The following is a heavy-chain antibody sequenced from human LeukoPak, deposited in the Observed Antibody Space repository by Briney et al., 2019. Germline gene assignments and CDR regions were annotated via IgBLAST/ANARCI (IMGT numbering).Heavy chain of an antibody. Sequence: SETLSLTCVVSGGSLSGYYWSWIRQPPGKGLEWIGEINHSGDTNYNPSLKSRVTILVDTSRNQFSLKLTSETAADTAVYHCARRGRGYSYGRPFDYWGLGTLVTVSS. V-gene: IGHV4-34*01. CDR3: ARRGRGYSYGRPFDY. CDR2: INHSGDT. J-gene: IGHJ4*02. D-gene: IGHD5-18*01. CDR1: GGSLSGYY.